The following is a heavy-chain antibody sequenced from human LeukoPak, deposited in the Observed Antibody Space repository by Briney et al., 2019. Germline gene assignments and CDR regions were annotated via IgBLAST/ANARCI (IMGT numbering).Heavy chain of an antibody. J-gene: IGHJ4*02. Sequence: GGSLRLSCAASGFTFSSYAMTWVRQAPGKGLEWVSGISGSGITIFYADSVRGRITISRDNSRNTLYLLMNSLRAEDTAVYYCAKERSSEDYPYYFDSWGQGTLVTVSS. V-gene: IGHV3-23*01. CDR1: GFTFSSYA. CDR3: AKERSSEDYPYYFDS. D-gene: IGHD3-22*01. CDR2: ISGSGITI.